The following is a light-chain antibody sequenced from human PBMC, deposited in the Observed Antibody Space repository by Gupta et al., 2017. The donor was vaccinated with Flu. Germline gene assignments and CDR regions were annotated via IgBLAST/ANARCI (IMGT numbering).Light chain of an antibody. CDR1: SSDIGGYNY. V-gene: IGLV2-14*01. J-gene: IGLJ3*02. CDR2: EVS. Sequence: QSALTQPASVSGSPGQSITISCTGTSSDIGGYNYVSWYQQHPGKAPKLMIYEVSNRPSGVSSRFSGSKSGNTASLTISGRQAEDEADYYCNSYTSINTWVFGGGTKLTVL. CDR3: NSYTSINTWV.